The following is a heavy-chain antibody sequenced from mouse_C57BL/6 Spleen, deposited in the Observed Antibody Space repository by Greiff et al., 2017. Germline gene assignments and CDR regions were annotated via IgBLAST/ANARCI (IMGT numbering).Heavy chain of an antibody. D-gene: IGHD6-2*01. CDR2: INPSTGGT. CDR1: GYSFTAYY. V-gene: IGHV1-42*01. J-gene: IGHJ3*01. Sequence: EVQLQQSGPELVKPGASVKISCKASGYSFTAYYMNWVKQSPEKSLEWIGEINPSTGGTTYNQKFKAKATLTVDKSSSTDYMQLKSLTSEASAVYYCAKSGPWFAYWGQGTLVTVSA. CDR3: AKSGPWFAY.